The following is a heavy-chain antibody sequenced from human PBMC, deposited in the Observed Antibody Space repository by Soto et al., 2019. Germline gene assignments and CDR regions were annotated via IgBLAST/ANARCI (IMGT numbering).Heavy chain of an antibody. CDR1: GGSIISYY. Sequence: SETLSLTCTVSGGSIISYYWSWIRQPPGKGLEWIGYIYYSGSTNYNPSLKSRVTISVDTSKNQFSLKLSSVTAADTAVYYCARVLRGATVWFDPWGQGTLVTVSS. V-gene: IGHV4-59*01. CDR2: IYYSGST. J-gene: IGHJ5*02. D-gene: IGHD1-26*01. CDR3: ARVLRGATVWFDP.